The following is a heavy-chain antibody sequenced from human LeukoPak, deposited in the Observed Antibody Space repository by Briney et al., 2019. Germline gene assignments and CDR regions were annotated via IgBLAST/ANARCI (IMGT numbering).Heavy chain of an antibody. D-gene: IGHD6-13*01. V-gene: IGHV3-7*03. Sequence: GGSLRLSCAASGFTFSSYWMSWVRQAPGTGLEWVANIKQDGSEKYYVDSVKGRFTISRDNAKNSLYLQMNSLRAEDTAVYYCARDSSSWYYYYYYGMDVWGKGTTVTVSS. CDR1: GFTFSSYW. J-gene: IGHJ6*04. CDR2: IKQDGSEK. CDR3: ARDSSSWYYYYYYGMDV.